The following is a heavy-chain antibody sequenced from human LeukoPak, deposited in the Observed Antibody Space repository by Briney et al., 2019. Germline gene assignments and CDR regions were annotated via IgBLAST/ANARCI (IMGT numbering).Heavy chain of an antibody. J-gene: IGHJ5*02. V-gene: IGHV4-61*05. CDR2: MYSSGTT. CDR3: ARHPRTCTGGGTCYSWFDA. CDR1: GGSISSSSYY. D-gene: IGHD2-8*02. Sequence: SETLSLTCTVSGGSISSSSYYWSWIRQPPGKGLEWIAYMYSSGTTKYNPSLKSRVTISIDTSKNQFSLKLHSVTAADTAIYYCARHPRTCTGGGTCYSWFDASGQGTLVTVSS.